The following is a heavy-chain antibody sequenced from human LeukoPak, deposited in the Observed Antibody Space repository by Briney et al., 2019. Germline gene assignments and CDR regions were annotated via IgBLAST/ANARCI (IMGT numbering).Heavy chain of an antibody. CDR2: ISYDGSNK. Sequence: GRSLRLSCAASGFTFSSYGMHWVRQAPGKGLEWVAVISYDGSNKYYADSVKGRFTISRDNSKNTLYLQMNSLRAEDTAVYYCARATFWSGYYPYYYYYGMDVWGQGTTVTVSS. CDR3: ARATFWSGYYPYYYYYGMDV. D-gene: IGHD3-3*01. CDR1: GFTFSSYG. V-gene: IGHV3-30*03. J-gene: IGHJ6*02.